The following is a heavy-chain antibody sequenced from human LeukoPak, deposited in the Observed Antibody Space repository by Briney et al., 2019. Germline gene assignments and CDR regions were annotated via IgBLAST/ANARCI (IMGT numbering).Heavy chain of an antibody. V-gene: IGHV4-39*01. Sequence: PSETLSLTCTVSGGYISSSSYYWAWIRQPPGKGPEWIGTMFYSGSAYYNPSLESRVTISADTSKNQFSLKLNSVTAADTAVYYCARLYYDSSGFDYWGQGTLVTVSS. CDR1: GGYISSSSYY. J-gene: IGHJ4*02. CDR3: ARLYYDSSGFDY. D-gene: IGHD3-22*01. CDR2: MFYSGSA.